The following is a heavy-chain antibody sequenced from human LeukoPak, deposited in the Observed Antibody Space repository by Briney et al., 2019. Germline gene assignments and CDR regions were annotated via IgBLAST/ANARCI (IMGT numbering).Heavy chain of an antibody. Sequence: GGSLRLSCAASGFTFSSYAMSWVRQAPGKGLEWVSAISGSGGSTYYADSVKGRFTISRDNSKNTLYLQMNSLRAEDTAVYYCAKVGCSSTSCHHDAFDVWGQGTMVTVSS. V-gene: IGHV3-23*01. D-gene: IGHD2-2*01. CDR3: AKVGCSSTSCHHDAFDV. CDR1: GFTFSSYA. J-gene: IGHJ3*01. CDR2: ISGSGGST.